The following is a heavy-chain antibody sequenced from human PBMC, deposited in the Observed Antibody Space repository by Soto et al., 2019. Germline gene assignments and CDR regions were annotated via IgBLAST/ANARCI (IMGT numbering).Heavy chain of an antibody. D-gene: IGHD1-26*01. CDR2: IWYDGSEK. J-gene: IGHJ5*02. V-gene: IGHV3-33*01. CDR3: ARWSDKKVVDP. CDR1: GFTFRNHG. Sequence: QVQLVESGGGVVQPERSLRLSCEGSGFTFRNHGMHWVRQAPGKGLEWLAVIWYDGSEKYYADSVRGRFFVSRDNAKNTLYLQMNSLTVEDTALYYCARWSDKKVVDPWGQGTAVTVSS.